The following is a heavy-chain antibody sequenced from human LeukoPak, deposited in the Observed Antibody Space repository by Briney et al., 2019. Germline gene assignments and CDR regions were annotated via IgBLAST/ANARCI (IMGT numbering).Heavy chain of an antibody. D-gene: IGHD3-10*01. CDR3: AKDRTYYYGSGSSLNMDV. CDR1: GFIFSTYA. J-gene: IGHJ6*03. Sequence: GGSLRLSCAASGFIFSTYAIHWVRQAPGKGLEWVAFIRYDGGDEYYADSVKGRFTISRDNSKNTLYLQMNSLRVEDTAVYHCAKDRTYYYGSGSSLNMDVWGKGTTVTISS. V-gene: IGHV3-30*02. CDR2: IRYDGGDE.